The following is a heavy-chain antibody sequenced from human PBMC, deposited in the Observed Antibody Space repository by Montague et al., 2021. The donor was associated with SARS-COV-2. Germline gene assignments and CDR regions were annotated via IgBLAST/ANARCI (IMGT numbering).Heavy chain of an antibody. CDR2: ISNGGIA. Sequence: SETLSLTCAVSGVSITSTNWWSLVRQPPGKGLEWIGEISNGGIATHNPPLKRRATISMDRSRNLFSLMLSSVTAADTAINYCAGKVLTVPADYWGQGTLVTVS. CDR1: GVSITSTNW. J-gene: IGHJ4*02. D-gene: IGHD4-11*01. V-gene: IGHV4-4*02. CDR3: AGKVLTVPADY.